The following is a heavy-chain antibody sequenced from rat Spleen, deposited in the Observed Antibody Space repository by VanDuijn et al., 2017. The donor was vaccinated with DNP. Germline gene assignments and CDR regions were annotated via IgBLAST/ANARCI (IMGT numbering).Heavy chain of an antibody. D-gene: IGHD1-4*01. CDR3: ARWPGYNPPYAMDA. J-gene: IGHJ4*01. CDR2: VNSAGST. Sequence: EVQLQESGPGLVKPSQPVSLTCSVTGSSITSSYRWNWIRKFPGNKLEWMGSVNSAGSTNYNPSLKSRISITRDTSKNQFFLQVNSVTTEDTATYYCARWPGYNPPYAMDAWGQGTSVTVSS. V-gene: IGHV3-3*01. CDR1: GSSITSSYR.